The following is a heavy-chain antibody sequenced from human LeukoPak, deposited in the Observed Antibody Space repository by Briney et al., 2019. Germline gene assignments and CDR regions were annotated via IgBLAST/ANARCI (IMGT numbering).Heavy chain of an antibody. CDR1: GFTFSSYN. J-gene: IGHJ4*02. V-gene: IGHV3-21*01. CDR2: IRSSSSYI. CDR3: ARIAFYGDYCDY. Sequence: PGGSLGLSCAASGFTFSSYNMNWVRQAPGKGLEWVSFIRSSSSYIYYADSVKGRFTISRDNAKNSLYLQMNSLRVEDTAVYYCARIAFYGDYCDYWGQGTLVTVSS. D-gene: IGHD4-17*01.